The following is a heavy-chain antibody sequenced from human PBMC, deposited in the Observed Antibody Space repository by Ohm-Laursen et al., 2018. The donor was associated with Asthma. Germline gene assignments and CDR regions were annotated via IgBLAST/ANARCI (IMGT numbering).Heavy chain of an antibody. CDR1: GFTFSSYG. J-gene: IGHJ4*02. D-gene: IGHD5-18*01. V-gene: IGHV3-30*03. Sequence: SLRLSCTASGFTFSSYGMHWVRQAPGKGLEWVAVISYDGTNKYYADSVKGRFTISRDNSKNTLYLQMNSLRAEDTAVYYCATGYSYAYPFDYWGQGSLVTVSS. CDR3: ATGYSYAYPFDY. CDR2: ISYDGTNK.